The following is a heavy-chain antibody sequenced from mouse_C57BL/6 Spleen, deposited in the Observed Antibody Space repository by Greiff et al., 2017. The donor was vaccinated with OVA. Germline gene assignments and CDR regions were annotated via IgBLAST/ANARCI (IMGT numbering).Heavy chain of an antibody. V-gene: IGHV5-4*03. Sequence: EVKLVESGGGLVKPGGSLKLSCAASGFTFSSYAMSWVRQTPEKRLEWVAAISAGGSYTYYTDNVKGRFTISRDNATTNLYLQMSNLKSEDTSVYYCARRLTGTRYFDVWGTGTTVTVSS. D-gene: IGHD4-1*01. CDR3: ARRLTGTRYFDV. CDR1: GFTFSSYA. CDR2: ISAGGSYT. J-gene: IGHJ1*03.